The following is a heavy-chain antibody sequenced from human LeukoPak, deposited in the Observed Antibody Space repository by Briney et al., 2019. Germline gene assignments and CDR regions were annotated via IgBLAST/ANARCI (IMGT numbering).Heavy chain of an antibody. J-gene: IGHJ4*02. D-gene: IGHD4-17*01. Sequence: GGSLRLSCAASGFTFSSYSMNWVRQAPGKGLEWDSSISSSSSYIYYADSVKGRFTISRDNAKNSLYLQMNSLRAEDTAVYYCARGGYGDYHFDYWGQGTLVTVSS. CDR2: ISSSSSYI. CDR3: ARGGYGDYHFDY. CDR1: GFTFSSYS. V-gene: IGHV3-21*01.